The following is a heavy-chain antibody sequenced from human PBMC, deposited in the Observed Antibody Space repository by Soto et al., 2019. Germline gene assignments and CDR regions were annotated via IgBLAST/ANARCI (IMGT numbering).Heavy chain of an antibody. CDR3: ARGSGYALVRVAAAGFFDY. D-gene: IGHD6-13*01. J-gene: IGHJ4*02. CDR2: INHSGST. Sequence: SETLSLTCAVYGGSFSGYYWSWIRQPPGKGLEWIGEINHSGSTNYNPSLKSRVTISVDTSKNQFSLKLSSVTAADTAVYYCARGSGYALVRVAAAGFFDYWGQGTLVTVSS. CDR1: GGSFSGYY. V-gene: IGHV4-34*01.